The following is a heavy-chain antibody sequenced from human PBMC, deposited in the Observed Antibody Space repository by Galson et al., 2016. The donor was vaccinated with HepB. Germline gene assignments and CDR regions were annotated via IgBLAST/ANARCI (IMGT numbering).Heavy chain of an antibody. Sequence: SETLSLTCTVSGGSVSSSTFYWAWLRQPPGQGLEWIGTNYSSGTTYYNPSPKSQVTMSVDMSKNQFSLKMNSVTAADTALSYCVRVSGDWGVTPRWWYFDVWGRATLVTVSS. D-gene: IGHD7-27*01. CDR1: GGSVSSSTFY. CDR2: NYSSGTT. V-gene: IGHV4-39*07. J-gene: IGHJ2*01. CDR3: VRVSGDWGVTPRWWYFDV.